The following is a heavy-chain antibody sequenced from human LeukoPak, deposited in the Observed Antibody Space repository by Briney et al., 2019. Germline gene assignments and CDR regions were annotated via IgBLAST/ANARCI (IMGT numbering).Heavy chain of an antibody. J-gene: IGHJ2*01. V-gene: IGHV4-61*02. Sequence: PSQTLSLTCTVSGGSISSGSYYWSWIRQPAGKGLELIGRMYTSGSTNYNPSLKSRVTISVDTSKNQFSLKLSSVTAADTAVYYCARDDYYDSSGYYGDWYFDLWGRGTLVTVSS. CDR1: GGSISSGSYY. D-gene: IGHD3-22*01. CDR3: ARDDYYDSSGYYGDWYFDL. CDR2: MYTSGST.